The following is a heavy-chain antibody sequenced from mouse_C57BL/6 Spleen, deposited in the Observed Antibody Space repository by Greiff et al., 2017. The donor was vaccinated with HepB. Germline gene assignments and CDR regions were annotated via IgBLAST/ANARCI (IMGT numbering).Heavy chain of an antibody. D-gene: IGHD1-3*01. V-gene: IGHV1-69*01. CDR3: AREWGVRGASYFDY. CDR2: IDPSDSYT. Sequence: QVQLQQPGAELVMPGASVKLSCKASGYTFTSYWMHWVKQRPGQGLEWIGEIDPSDSYTNYNQKFKGKSTLTVDKSSSTAYMQLSSLTSEDSAVYYCAREWGVRGASYFDYWGQGTTLTVSS. J-gene: IGHJ2*01. CDR1: GYTFTSYW.